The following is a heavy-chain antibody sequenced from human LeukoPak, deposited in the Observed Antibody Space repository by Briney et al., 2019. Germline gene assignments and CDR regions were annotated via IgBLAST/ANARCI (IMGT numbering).Heavy chain of an antibody. V-gene: IGHV3-30*18. J-gene: IGHJ4*02. CDR3: AKDLSLYNWNAAIDY. CDR2: ISYDGSNK. CDR1: GFTFSSYG. Sequence: GGSLRLSCAASGFTFSSYGMHWVRQAPGKGLEWVAVISYDGSNKYYADSVKGRFTISRDNSKNTLYLQMNSLRAEDTAVYYCAKDLSLYNWNAAIDYWGQGTLDTVSS. D-gene: IGHD1-1*01.